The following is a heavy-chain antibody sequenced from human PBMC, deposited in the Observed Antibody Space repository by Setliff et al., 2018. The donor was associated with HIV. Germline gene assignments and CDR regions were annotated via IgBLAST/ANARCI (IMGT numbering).Heavy chain of an antibody. V-gene: IGHV1-3*04. CDR1: GYTFTSYA. Sequence: GASVKVSCKASGYTFTSYAMHWVRQAPGQRLEWMGWINTGNGNTKYSQKFQGRVTITRDTSASTAYMELSSLGPEDTAVYYCARGESAAAGTGVCDYWGQGTLVTVSS. CDR3: ARGESAAAGTGVCDY. J-gene: IGHJ4*02. CDR2: INTGNGNT. D-gene: IGHD6-13*01.